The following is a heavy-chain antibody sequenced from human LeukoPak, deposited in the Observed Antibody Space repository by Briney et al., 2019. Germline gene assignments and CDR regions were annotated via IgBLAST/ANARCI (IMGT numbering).Heavy chain of an antibody. J-gene: IGHJ4*02. D-gene: IGHD3-16*01. CDR1: GITFSRFW. V-gene: IGHV3-7*03. CDR3: ASGGHLDY. Sequence: GVSLRRSCAASGITFSRFWMSWVRQAPGKGLQWVANINQDGSEKHYVDSVKGRFTISRDNAENSLYLQMNSLRAEDTAVYYCASGGHLDYWGQGALVTVAS. CDR2: INQDGSEK.